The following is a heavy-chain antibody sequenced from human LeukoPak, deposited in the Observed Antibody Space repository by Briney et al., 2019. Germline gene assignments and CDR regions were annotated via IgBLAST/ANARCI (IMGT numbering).Heavy chain of an antibody. D-gene: IGHD3-16*02. CDR2: IYYSGST. J-gene: IGHJ5*02. Sequence: SETLSLTCTVSGGSISSYYWSWIRQPPGKGLEWIGDIYYSGSTNYNPSLKSRVTISVDTSKNQFSLKLSSVTAADTAVYYCARDPGGYDYVWGSYRYRSNWFDPWGQGTLVTVSS. CDR3: ARDPGGYDYVWGSYRYRSNWFDP. CDR1: GGSISSYY. V-gene: IGHV4-59*01.